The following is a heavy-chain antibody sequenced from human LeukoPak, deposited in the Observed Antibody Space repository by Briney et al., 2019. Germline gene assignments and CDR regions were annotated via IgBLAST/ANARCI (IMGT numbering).Heavy chain of an antibody. D-gene: IGHD1-26*01. Sequence: ASVKVSCKASGYTFTSYGISWVRQAPGQGLEWMGWISAHNGNTNYARKLQGRVTMTTDTATTTAYMELGSLGSDDTAIYCARNRAYNGSYFDAFDIWGQGSMVTVSS. CDR1: GYTFTSYG. J-gene: IGHJ3*02. CDR2: ISAHNGNT. V-gene: IGHV1-18*01. CDR3: ARNRAYNGSYFDAFDI.